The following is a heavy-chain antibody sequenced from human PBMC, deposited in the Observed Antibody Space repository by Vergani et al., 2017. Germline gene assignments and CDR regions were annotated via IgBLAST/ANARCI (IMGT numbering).Heavy chain of an antibody. V-gene: IGHV1-69*01. D-gene: IGHD3-10*01. Sequence: QVQLVQSGDEVKTPGSSVKVSCKASGGPFSSYAIRWVRQAPGQGLEWRGGKIPLFGTANYAQKFQDRVTLTAVESPSSAYMELSSLRSEDTAVYYSARRFRESTPVDYYFYGMDVWGQGTTVTVSS. CDR2: KIPLFGTA. J-gene: IGHJ6*02. CDR3: ARRFRESTPVDYYFYGMDV. CDR1: GGPFSSYA.